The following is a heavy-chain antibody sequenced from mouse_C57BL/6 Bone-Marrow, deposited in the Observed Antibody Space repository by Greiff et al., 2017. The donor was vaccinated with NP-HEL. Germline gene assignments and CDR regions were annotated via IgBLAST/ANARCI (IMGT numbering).Heavy chain of an antibody. D-gene: IGHD2-3*01. CDR2: IDPSDSET. J-gene: IGHJ3*01. V-gene: IGHV1-52*01. Sequence: QVQLKQSGAELVRPGSSVKLSCKASGYTFTSYWMHWVKQRPIQGLEWIGNIDPSDSETHYNQKFKDKATLTVDKSSSKAYMQLSSLTSEDSAVYYFARSGYYAAWFAYWGQGTLVTVSA. CDR1: GYTFTSYW. CDR3: ARSGYYAAWFAY.